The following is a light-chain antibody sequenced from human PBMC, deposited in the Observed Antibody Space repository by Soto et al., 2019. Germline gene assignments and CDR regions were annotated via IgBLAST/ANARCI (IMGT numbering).Light chain of an antibody. CDR1: QSVNRN. Sequence: EIVMTQSPVALSVSPGESAALSCRASQSVNRNFAWYQQRPGQAPRVLIYGTSTRATGVPARFSGSGSGTDFTLTISSLQSEDFAVYYCQQYNKWPYTFGQGTRLEIK. CDR2: GTS. V-gene: IGKV3-15*01. J-gene: IGKJ2*01. CDR3: QQYNKWPYT.